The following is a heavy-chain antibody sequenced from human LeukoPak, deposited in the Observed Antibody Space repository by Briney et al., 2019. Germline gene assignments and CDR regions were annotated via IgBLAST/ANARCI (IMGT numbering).Heavy chain of an antibody. Sequence: ASVKVSCKASGYTFTSYGISWVRQAPGQGLEWMGWISAYNGNTNYAQKLQGRVTMTTDTSTSTAYMELRSLRSDDTAVYYCASPTNYGGNSVGAFDIWGQGTMVTVSS. D-gene: IGHD4-23*01. CDR2: ISAYNGNT. CDR3: ASPTNYGGNSVGAFDI. V-gene: IGHV1-18*01. CDR1: GYTFTSYG. J-gene: IGHJ3*02.